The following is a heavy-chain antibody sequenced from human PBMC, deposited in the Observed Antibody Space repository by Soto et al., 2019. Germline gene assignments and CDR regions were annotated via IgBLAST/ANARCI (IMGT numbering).Heavy chain of an antibody. V-gene: IGHV4-61*01. D-gene: IGHD6-19*01. Sequence: QVQLQESGPGLVKPSETLSLTCTVSGGSVSSGSYYWSWIRQPPGKGLEWIGYIYYSGSTNYNPSLKSRVTMSVYTSKNQFSLKLSSVTAADTAVYYCARDGPIAVAGAPAPQVLGYWRQGALVTVSS. CDR2: IYYSGST. J-gene: IGHJ4*02. CDR3: ARDGPIAVAGAPAPQVLGY. CDR1: GGSVSSGSYY.